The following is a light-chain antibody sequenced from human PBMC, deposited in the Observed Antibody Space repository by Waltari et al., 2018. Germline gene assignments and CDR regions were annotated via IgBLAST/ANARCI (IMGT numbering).Light chain of an antibody. V-gene: IGLV1-47*01. J-gene: IGLJ3*02. CDR3: AAWDDSLSGWV. Sequence: QSVLTQPPSASGTPGQRVTISCSGSSSNIGSDYVYWYQQLPGTAPTLLISRDNQRPSGVPDRFSGSNSGTSASLAISGLRSEDEADYYCAAWDDSLSGWVFGGGTKLTVL. CDR2: RDN. CDR1: SSNIGSDY.